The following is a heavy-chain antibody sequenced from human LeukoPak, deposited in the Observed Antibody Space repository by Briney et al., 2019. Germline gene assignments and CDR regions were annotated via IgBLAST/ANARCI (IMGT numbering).Heavy chain of an antibody. CDR2: IYSGGST. J-gene: IGHJ6*02. CDR3: ARVSTRYYYGMDV. Sequence: GGSLRLSCAASGFTVSSNYMSWVRQAPGKGLEWVSVIYSGGSTYYADSVKGRFTISRDKSKNTLYLQMNSLRAEDTAVYYCARVSTRYYYGMDVWGQGTTVTVSS. V-gene: IGHV3-53*01. CDR1: GFTVSSNY.